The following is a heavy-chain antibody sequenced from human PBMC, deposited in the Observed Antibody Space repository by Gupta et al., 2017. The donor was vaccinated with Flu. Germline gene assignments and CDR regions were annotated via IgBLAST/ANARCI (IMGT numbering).Heavy chain of an antibody. CDR1: GLTFNRAG. CDR2: IWYDGSKK. J-gene: IGHJ4*02. CDR3: ASSGSRDY. V-gene: IGHV3-33*01. Sequence: QVQLVESGGGVVQPGGSTRLSCAASGLTFNRAGMHWVRQAPGKGLEWVAVIWYDGSKKYYADSVKGRFIISRDDSKSTVYLQMNSLRAEDTAVYYCASSGSRDYWGQGTLVTVSS. D-gene: IGHD1-26*01.